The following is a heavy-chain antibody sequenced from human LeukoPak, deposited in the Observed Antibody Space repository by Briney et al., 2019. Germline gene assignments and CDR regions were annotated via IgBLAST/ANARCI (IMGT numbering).Heavy chain of an antibody. J-gene: IGHJ3*02. D-gene: IGHD4-23*01. CDR2: MNPNSGNT. CDR3: ASSVDGGHDAFDI. CDR1: GYTFASYD. V-gene: IGHV1-8*01. Sequence: ASVKVSCKASGYTFASYDINWVRQATGQGLEWMGWMNPNSGNTGYAQKFQGRVTMTRNTSISTAYMELSSLRSEDTAVYYCASSVDGGHDAFDIWGQGTMVTVSS.